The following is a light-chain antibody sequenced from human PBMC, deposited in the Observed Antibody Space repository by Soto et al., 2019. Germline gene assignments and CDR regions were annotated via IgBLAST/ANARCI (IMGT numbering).Light chain of an antibody. CDR1: QSVSSSY. CDR3: QQYGSSPPT. CDR2: GAS. Sequence: EIVVTQSPGTLSLSPGERATLSCRASQSVSSSYLAWYQQKPGQAPRLLIYGASSRATGTPDRFSGSGSGTGFTLTISRLEPEDFAVYYCQQYGSSPPTFGQGTKVDIK. J-gene: IGKJ1*01. V-gene: IGKV3-20*01.